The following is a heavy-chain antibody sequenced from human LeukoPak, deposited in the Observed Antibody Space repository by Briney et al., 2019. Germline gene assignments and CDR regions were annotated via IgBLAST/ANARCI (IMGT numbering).Heavy chain of an antibody. Sequence: ASVKVSCKASGYTFTSNGISWVRQAPGQGLEWMGWISAYNGNTNYAQKLQGRVTMTTDTSTSTAYMELRSLRSDDTAVYYCARDSRTYYYDSSGRFDPWGQGTLVTVSS. CDR3: ARDSRTYYYDSSGRFDP. V-gene: IGHV1-18*01. CDR1: GYTFTSNG. CDR2: ISAYNGNT. D-gene: IGHD3-22*01. J-gene: IGHJ5*02.